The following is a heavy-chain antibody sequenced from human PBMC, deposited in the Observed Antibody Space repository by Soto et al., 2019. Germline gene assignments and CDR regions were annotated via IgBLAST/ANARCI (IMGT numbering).Heavy chain of an antibody. CDR1: GFTFSSYA. J-gene: IGHJ6*02. CDR3: ARDGSHDVYYGMDV. Sequence: GRPLRLSCAASGFTFSSYAMPWVRQAPGKGLEWVAVISYDGSNKYYADSVKGRFTISRDNSKNTLYLQMNSLRAEDTAVYYCARDGSHDVYYGMDVWGQGTTVTVSS. V-gene: IGHV3-30-3*01. CDR2: ISYDGSNK. D-gene: IGHD2-15*01.